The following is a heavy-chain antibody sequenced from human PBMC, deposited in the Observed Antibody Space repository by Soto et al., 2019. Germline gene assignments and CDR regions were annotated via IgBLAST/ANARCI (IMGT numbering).Heavy chain of an antibody. CDR1: GGTFSSYA. CDR3: ARGGARIAVAGTYDS. V-gene: IGHV1-69*12. Sequence: QVQLVQSGAEVKKPGSSVKVSCKASGGTFSSYAISWVRQAPGQGLEWMGGIIPIFGTANYAQKFQGRVTITADESTSTAYMELRRLRSEDTAVYSCARGGARIAVAGTYDSWGQGTLVTVSS. CDR2: IIPIFGTA. J-gene: IGHJ4*02. D-gene: IGHD6-19*01.